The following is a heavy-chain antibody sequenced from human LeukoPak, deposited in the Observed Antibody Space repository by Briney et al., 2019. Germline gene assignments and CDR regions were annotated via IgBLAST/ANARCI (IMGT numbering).Heavy chain of an antibody. Sequence: GGSLRLSCAASGFTFSSYWMSWVRQAPGKGLEWVANIKQDGSEKYYVDSVKGRLTISRDNAKNSLYLQMNSLRAEDTAVYYCARSSMITFGGVIVKAFDIWGQGTMVTVSS. J-gene: IGHJ3*02. CDR3: ARSSMITFGGVIVKAFDI. CDR1: GFTFSSYW. CDR2: IKQDGSEK. D-gene: IGHD3-16*02. V-gene: IGHV3-7*03.